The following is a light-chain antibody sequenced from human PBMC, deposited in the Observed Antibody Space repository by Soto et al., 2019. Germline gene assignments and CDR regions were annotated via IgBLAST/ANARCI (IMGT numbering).Light chain of an antibody. J-gene: IGKJ1*01. CDR2: GAS. CDR3: QQYQHWPPWT. Sequence: EIVMTQSPATLSVSPGERATLSCRASQSISSNLAWYQQKPGQAPRLLIYGASTRATGIPARVSGSGSGTECTLTINILQSEDFAVYLCQQYQHWPPWTFGQGTKVEIK. V-gene: IGKV3-15*01. CDR1: QSISSN.